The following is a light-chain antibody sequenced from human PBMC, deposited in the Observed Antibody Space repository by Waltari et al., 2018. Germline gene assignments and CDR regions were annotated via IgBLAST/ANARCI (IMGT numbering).Light chain of an antibody. V-gene: IGKV3-11*01. J-gene: IGKJ5*01. CDR2: DAS. CDR1: QGVVSY. CDR3: QHRATWPIT. Sequence: EIVLTQSTATLSLSPGERATLSCRASQGVVSYLAWYQQKPGQAPRLLIYDASNRATGIPARFSGSGSGTDFTLTISSLEPEDFAVYYCQHRATWPITFGQGTRLEIK.